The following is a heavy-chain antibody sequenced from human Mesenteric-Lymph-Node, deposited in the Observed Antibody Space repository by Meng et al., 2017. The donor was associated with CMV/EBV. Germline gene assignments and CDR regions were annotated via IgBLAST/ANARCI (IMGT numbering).Heavy chain of an antibody. D-gene: IGHD1-26*01. CDR2: IDWDGDK. J-gene: IGHJ3*02. CDR1: GFSLSTSGMR. V-gene: IGHV2-70D*14. Sequence: SGPTLVKPTQTLTLTCTFSGFSLSTSGMRVSWIRQPPAKALEWLARIDWDGDKFYRTSLKTRLTVSKDTSKNQVVLTMTNMDPVDTAAYYCARTTADGFDIWGQGTMVTVSS. CDR3: ARTTADGFDI.